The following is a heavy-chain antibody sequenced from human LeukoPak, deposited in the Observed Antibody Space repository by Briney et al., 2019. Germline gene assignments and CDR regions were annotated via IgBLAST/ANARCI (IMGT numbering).Heavy chain of an antibody. D-gene: IGHD1-26*01. CDR1: GFTFSSYG. CDR2: ISGSGDNT. V-gene: IGHV3-23*01. CDR3: GEGTSSGSPGT. J-gene: IGHJ5*02. Sequence: GRSLRLSCAASGFTFSSYGMHWVRQAPGKGLEWVSAISGSGDNTYYADSGKGRFTIYRDNSKNTLYLQMNSLRAEDRAVYYCGEGTSSGSPGTWGRGTLVTVSS.